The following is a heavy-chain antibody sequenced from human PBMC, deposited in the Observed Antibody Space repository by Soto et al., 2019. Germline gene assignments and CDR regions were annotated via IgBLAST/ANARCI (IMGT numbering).Heavy chain of an antibody. D-gene: IGHD2-21*02. CDR2: IIPIFGTA. J-gene: IGHJ6*02. V-gene: IGHV1-69*13. CDR1: GGTFSSYA. CDR3: ARDRALCGGDCYSGMDV. Sequence: GASVKVSCKASGGTFSSYAISCVRQAPGQVLEWMGGIIPIFGTANYAQKFQGRVTITADESTSTAYMELSSLRSEDTAVYYCARDRALCGGDCYSGMDVWGQGTTVTVSS.